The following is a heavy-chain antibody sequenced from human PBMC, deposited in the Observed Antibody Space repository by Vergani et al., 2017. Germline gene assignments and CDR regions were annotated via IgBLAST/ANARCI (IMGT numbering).Heavy chain of an antibody. D-gene: IGHD3-22*01. Sequence: EVQLVESGGGLVQPGRSLRLSCTASGFTFGDYAMSWVRQAPGKGLEWVGFIRSKAYGGTTEYAASVKCRFTISRDDSKSIAYLQMNSLKTEDTAVYYCTRDLSPYYYDSSGFDYWGQGTLVTVSS. V-gene: IGHV3-49*04. J-gene: IGHJ4*02. CDR2: IRSKAYGGTT. CDR1: GFTFGDYA. CDR3: TRDLSPYYYDSSGFDY.